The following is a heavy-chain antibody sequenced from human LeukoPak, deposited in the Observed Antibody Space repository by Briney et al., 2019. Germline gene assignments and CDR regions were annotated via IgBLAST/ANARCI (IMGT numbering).Heavy chain of an antibody. CDR3: AREENDILTGYYHA. V-gene: IGHV1-69*05. Sequence: SVKVSCKASGGTFSSYAISWVRQAPGQGLEWMGRIIPIFGTANYAQKFQGRVTITTDESTSTDYMELSSLRSEDTAVYYRAREENDILTGYYHAWGQGTLVTVSS. D-gene: IGHD3-9*01. CDR2: IIPIFGTA. J-gene: IGHJ4*02. CDR1: GGTFSSYA.